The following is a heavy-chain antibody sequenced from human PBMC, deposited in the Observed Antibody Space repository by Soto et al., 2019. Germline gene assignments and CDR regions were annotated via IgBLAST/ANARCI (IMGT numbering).Heavy chain of an antibody. CDR2: IIPITGPA. V-gene: IGHV1-69*12. Sequence: VQLMQSGAEVKKPGSSVKVSCKASGGTFSSYVISWVRQAPGQGLEWMGGIIPITGPAHYAQKFQGRVTITADESTSTAYMELNSLRSEDTAVFYCAKGGGSSWAMDVWGQGTTVTVSS. J-gene: IGHJ6*02. CDR1: GGTFSSYV. D-gene: IGHD2-15*01. CDR3: AKGGGSSWAMDV.